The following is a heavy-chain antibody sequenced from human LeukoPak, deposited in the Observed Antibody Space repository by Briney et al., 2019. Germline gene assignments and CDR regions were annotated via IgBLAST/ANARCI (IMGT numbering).Heavy chain of an antibody. D-gene: IGHD6-19*01. CDR1: GYTFTIYG. CDR3: AIECGYSSGWCDY. Sequence: ASVKLSCNASGYTFTIYGISWVRHAPGQGLEWMGWISAYNGNTNYAQKLQGRVTMTTDTSTSTAYMELRRLSSDDTAVYYCAIECGYSSGWCDYWGQGTLVTVSS. CDR2: ISAYNGNT. V-gene: IGHV1-18*01. J-gene: IGHJ4*02.